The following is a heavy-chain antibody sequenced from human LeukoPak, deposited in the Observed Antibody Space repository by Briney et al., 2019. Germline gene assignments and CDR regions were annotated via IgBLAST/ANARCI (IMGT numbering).Heavy chain of an antibody. CDR1: GFTVSSNY. D-gene: IGHD6-19*01. J-gene: IGHJ4*02. V-gene: IGHV3-53*01. Sequence: GGSLRLSCAASGFTVSSNYMSWVRQAPGKGLEWVSVIYSGGSTYYADSVKGRFTISRDNSKNTLYLQMNSLRAEDTAVYYCARVRYSSGWEGYFDYWGQGTLVTVSS. CDR3: ARVRYSSGWEGYFDY. CDR2: IYSGGST.